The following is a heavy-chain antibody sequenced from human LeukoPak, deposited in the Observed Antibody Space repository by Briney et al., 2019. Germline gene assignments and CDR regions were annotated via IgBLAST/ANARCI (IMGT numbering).Heavy chain of an antibody. D-gene: IGHD4-23*01. V-gene: IGHV3-21*01. CDR1: GFTFSSYS. CDR2: ISSSSSYI. Sequence: PGGSLRLSCAASGFTFSSYSMNRVRQTPGKGLEWVSSISSSSSYIYYADSVKGRFTISRDNAKNSLYLQMNSLRAEDTAVYYCARPTTGVIDYWGQGTLVTVSS. J-gene: IGHJ4*02. CDR3: ARPTTGVIDY.